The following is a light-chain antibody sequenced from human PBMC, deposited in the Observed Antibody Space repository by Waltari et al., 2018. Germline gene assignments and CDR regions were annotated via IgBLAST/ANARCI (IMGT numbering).Light chain of an antibody. CDR2: EVS. V-gene: IGLV2-23*02. CDR3: CSYAGSGTYI. J-gene: IGLJ1*01. CDR1: TSDVANYNL. Sequence: QSALTQPASASATPGQSITIPCTGTTSDVANYNLVTWYQHHPGKAPKLMICEVSKRPSGVSDRFSGSKSGNTASLTISGLQAEDEADYYCCSYAGSGTYIFGTGTKVTVL.